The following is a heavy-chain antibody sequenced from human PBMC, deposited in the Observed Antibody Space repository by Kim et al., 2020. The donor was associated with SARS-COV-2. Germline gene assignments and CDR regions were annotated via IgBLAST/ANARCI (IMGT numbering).Heavy chain of an antibody. D-gene: IGHD2-15*01. V-gene: IGHV3-23*01. CDR3: AKREAAEPRPGAFDS. J-gene: IGHJ4*02. CDR1: GFTFSRYA. Sequence: GGSLRLSCAASGFTFSRYAMSWVRQRPGKGLEWVATITTTGGGTYYPDSVKGRFTISRDNSKNTLYLQMNSLRVEDTALYYCAKREAAEPRPGAFDSWGQGILVTVAS. CDR2: ITTTGGGT.